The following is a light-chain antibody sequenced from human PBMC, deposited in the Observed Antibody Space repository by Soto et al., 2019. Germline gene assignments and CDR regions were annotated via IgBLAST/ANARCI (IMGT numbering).Light chain of an antibody. CDR3: SSYGASSTL. V-gene: IGLV2-14*03. J-gene: IGLJ2*01. Sequence: QSVLTQPASLSGSPGQSITISCTGTSSDIGSYNYVSWYQQHPGKATKRMIFDVSYRPSGISDRFSGTKSGNTAYLTISGLQPEDEADYYCSSYGASSTLFGGGTKLTVL. CDR1: SSDIGSYNY. CDR2: DVS.